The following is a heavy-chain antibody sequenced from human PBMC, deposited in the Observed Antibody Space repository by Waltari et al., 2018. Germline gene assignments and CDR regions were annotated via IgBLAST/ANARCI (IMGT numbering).Heavy chain of an antibody. Sequence: EVQLVESGGGLVQPGGSLRLSCVASGYPFSDNTIIWVRQAPGKGLEWISYIRGNSVYIYYADSVKGRFIVSRDNAQNTAFLQMNTLRAEDTAVYYCAREFGTIARFDYWGQGTLVAVSS. CDR1: GYPFSDNT. CDR3: AREFGTIARFDY. CDR2: IRGNSVYI. J-gene: IGHJ4*02. V-gene: IGHV3-48*01. D-gene: IGHD3-16*01.